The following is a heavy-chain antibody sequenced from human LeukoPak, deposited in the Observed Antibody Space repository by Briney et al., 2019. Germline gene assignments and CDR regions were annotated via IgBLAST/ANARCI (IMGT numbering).Heavy chain of an antibody. D-gene: IGHD3-10*01. V-gene: IGHV4-59*01. CDR2: IYYSGST. CDR1: GGSISSYY. J-gene: IGHJ6*03. CDR3: ARDGVGASYMDV. Sequence: SETLSLTCTVSGGSISSYYWSWIRQPPGKGLEWIGYIYYSGSTNYNPSLKSRVTISVDTSKNQFSLKLSSVTAADTAAYYCARDGVGASYMDVWGKGTTVTISS.